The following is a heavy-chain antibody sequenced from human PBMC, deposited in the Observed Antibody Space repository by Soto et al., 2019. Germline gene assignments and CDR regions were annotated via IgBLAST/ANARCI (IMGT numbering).Heavy chain of an antibody. CDR1: GYTFTSYG. D-gene: IGHD3-22*01. CDR3: ARDGPPPGRYDSSGYYYLDY. Sequence: ASVKVSCKASGYTFTSYGISWVRQAPGQGLERMGWISAYNGNTNYAQKLQGRVTMTTDTSTSTAYMELRSLRSDDTAVYYCARDGPPPGRYDSSGYYYLDYWGQGTLVTVSS. V-gene: IGHV1-18*01. CDR2: ISAYNGNT. J-gene: IGHJ4*02.